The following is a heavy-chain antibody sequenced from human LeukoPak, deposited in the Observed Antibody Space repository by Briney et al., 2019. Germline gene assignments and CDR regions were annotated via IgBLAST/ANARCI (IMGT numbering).Heavy chain of an antibody. D-gene: IGHD1-26*01. Sequence: PGGSLRLSCAASGFTFSSYAMHWVRQAPGKGLEWVAVISYDGSNKYYADSVKGRFTISRDNSKNTLYLQMNSLRAEDTAVYYCAKEAGYSTKRHFDYWGQGTLVTVSS. CDR2: ISYDGSNK. CDR1: GFTFSSYA. V-gene: IGHV3-30*04. CDR3: AKEAGYSTKRHFDY. J-gene: IGHJ4*02.